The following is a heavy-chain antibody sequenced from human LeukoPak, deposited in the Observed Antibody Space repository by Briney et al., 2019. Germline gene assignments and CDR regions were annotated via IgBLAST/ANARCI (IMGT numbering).Heavy chain of an antibody. V-gene: IGHV3-23*01. CDR3: AKAWGVAVSYYYYGMDV. D-gene: IGHD2-15*01. CDR1: GFTLGSANA. CDR2: ISAGGSAT. Sequence: GGSLRLSCAASGFTLGSANAMTWVRQAPGKGLEWVSLISAGGSATYYADSVRGRFAISRDNAKNSLYLQMNSLRAEDTALYYCAKAWGVAVSYYYYGMDVWGQGTTVTVSS. J-gene: IGHJ6*02.